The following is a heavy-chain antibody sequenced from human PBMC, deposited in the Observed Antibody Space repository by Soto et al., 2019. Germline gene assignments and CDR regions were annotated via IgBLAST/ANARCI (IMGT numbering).Heavy chain of an antibody. CDR3: ARGTTRYGMDV. V-gene: IGHV3-21*01. CDR2: ISRSSSYI. D-gene: IGHD2-2*01. CDR1: GFTFSSYS. J-gene: IGHJ6*02. Sequence: EVQLVESGGGLVKPGGSLRLSYAASGFTFSSYSMNWVRQAPGKGLEWVSSISRSSSYIYYADSVKGPFTISRDNAKNSLYLQMISLRDEDTAVYYCARGTTRYGMDVWGQGPTVTVSS.